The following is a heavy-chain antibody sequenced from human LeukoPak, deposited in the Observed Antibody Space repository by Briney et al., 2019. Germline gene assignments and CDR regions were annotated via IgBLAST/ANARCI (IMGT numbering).Heavy chain of an antibody. V-gene: IGHV3-48*01. J-gene: IGHJ4*02. CDR1: GFTFSSYS. CDR2: ISSSSSPI. D-gene: IGHD3-22*01. Sequence: PGGSLRLSCAASGFTFSSYSMNWVRQAPGKGLEWVSHISSSSSPIYYADSVKGRFTISRDNAKNSLYLQMNSLRAEDTAVYYCAREGLGDDNSGYYYVNFDYWGQGTLVTVSS. CDR3: AREGLGDDNSGYYYVNFDY.